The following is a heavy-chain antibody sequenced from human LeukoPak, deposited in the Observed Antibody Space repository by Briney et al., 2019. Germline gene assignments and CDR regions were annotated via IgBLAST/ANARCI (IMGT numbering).Heavy chain of an antibody. D-gene: IGHD4-17*01. Sequence: PSETPSLTCTVSGGSISSYYWSWIRQPPGKGLEWIGYIYYSGSTNYNPSLKSRVTISVDTSKNQFSLKLSSVTAADTAVYYCARDGYGDYPFDYWGQGTLVTVSS. V-gene: IGHV4-59*01. CDR2: IYYSGST. J-gene: IGHJ4*02. CDR3: ARDGYGDYPFDY. CDR1: GGSISSYY.